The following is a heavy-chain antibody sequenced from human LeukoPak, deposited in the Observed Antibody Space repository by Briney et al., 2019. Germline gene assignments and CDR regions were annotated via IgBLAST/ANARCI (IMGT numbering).Heavy chain of an antibody. CDR3: AEVGSMIVVVTNHYYFDY. V-gene: IGHV3-23*01. CDR2: ISGSGGST. Sequence: GGSLRLSCAASGFTVSSNYMSWVRQAPGKGLEWVSAISGSGGSTYYADSVKGRFTISRDNSKNTLYLQINSLRAEDTAVYYCAEVGSMIVVVTNHYYFDYWGQGTLVTVSS. J-gene: IGHJ4*02. CDR1: GFTVSSNY. D-gene: IGHD3-22*01.